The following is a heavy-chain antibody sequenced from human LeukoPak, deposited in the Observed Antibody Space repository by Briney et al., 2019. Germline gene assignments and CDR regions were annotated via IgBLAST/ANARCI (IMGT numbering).Heavy chain of an antibody. Sequence: SETLSLTCTVSGGSISNTLYYWAWIRQPPGKGLESIGSIYYSRSTYYSPSLKSRVTISVDTSKNQFSLKLTSVTAADTAVYYCARHVGFITMVRGVINNNWFDPWGQGTLVTVSS. J-gene: IGHJ5*02. D-gene: IGHD3-10*01. V-gene: IGHV4-39*01. CDR3: ARHVGFITMVRGVINNNWFDP. CDR1: GGSISNTLYY. CDR2: IYYSRST.